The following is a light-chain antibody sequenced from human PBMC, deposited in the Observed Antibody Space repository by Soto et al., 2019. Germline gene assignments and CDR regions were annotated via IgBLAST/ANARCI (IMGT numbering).Light chain of an antibody. J-gene: IGLJ1*01. V-gene: IGLV2-14*01. Sequence: QSALTQPASVSGSPGQSITISCTGISSDVGGYNYVSWYQQHPSKAPKLMIYEVSNRPSGVSNPFSGSKSGNTASLTISGLQAEDEADYYCSSYTSRSTRYVFGTGTKVTVL. CDR1: SSDVGGYNY. CDR2: EVS. CDR3: SSYTSRSTRYV.